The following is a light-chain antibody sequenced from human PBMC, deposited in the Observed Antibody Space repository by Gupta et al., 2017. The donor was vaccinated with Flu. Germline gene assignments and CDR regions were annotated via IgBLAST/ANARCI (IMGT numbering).Light chain of an antibody. J-gene: IGKJ2*03. CDR3: QQSYSAPVYS. Sequence: DIQMTKSPSSLSASVGDRVTITCRASQYISNYLNWYQQKPGRAPKLLIFAASSLQSGVPSRFSGSGSETDFTLTINNLQPEDFATYYCQQSYSAPVYSFGQGTKLEIK. CDR1: QYISNY. V-gene: IGKV1-39*01. CDR2: AAS.